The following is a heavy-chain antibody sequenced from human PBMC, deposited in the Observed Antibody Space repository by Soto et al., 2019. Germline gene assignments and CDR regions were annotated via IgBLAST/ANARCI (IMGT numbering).Heavy chain of an antibody. Sequence: QVQLQESGPGLVKPSETLSLTCTVSGGSVSSGSYYWGWIRQPPGKGLEYIGYIYYRGSTNYNPSLKSLLTITGDTSKNHFSLKLSSVTASDTAVSNCAIVSSSWGLLNYFAYWGQGTLFTVSS. CDR2: IYYRGST. CDR1: GGSVSSGSYY. V-gene: IGHV4-61*03. CDR3: AIVSSSWGLLNYFAY. J-gene: IGHJ4*02. D-gene: IGHD6-13*01.